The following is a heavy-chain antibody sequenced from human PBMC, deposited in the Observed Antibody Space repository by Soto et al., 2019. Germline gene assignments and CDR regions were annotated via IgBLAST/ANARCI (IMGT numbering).Heavy chain of an antibody. CDR1: GFTFSSYG. J-gene: IGHJ5*02. CDR3: AREGLAGQQLVLGWFDP. D-gene: IGHD6-13*01. V-gene: IGHV3-33*01. Sequence: QVQLVESGGGVVQPGRSLRLSCAASGFTFSSYGMHWVRQAPGKGLEWVAVIWYDGSNKYYADSVKGRFTISRDNSKNTLYLQMNSLRAEDTAVYYCAREGLAGQQLVLGWFDPWGQGTLVTVSS. CDR2: IWYDGSNK.